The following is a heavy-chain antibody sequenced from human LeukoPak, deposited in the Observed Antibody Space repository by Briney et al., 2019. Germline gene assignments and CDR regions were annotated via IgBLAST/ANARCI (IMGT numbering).Heavy chain of an antibody. CDR2: IYHSGST. V-gene: IGHV4-38-2*02. Sequence: SETLSLTCTVSGYSISSGYYWGWIRQPPGKGLEWIGNIYHSGSTFYSPSLKSRVTISVDTSKNHFSLKLTSVTAADTAVYYCARKWDTGTYSTLDSWGQGTLVTVSS. D-gene: IGHD1-26*01. J-gene: IGHJ4*02. CDR3: ARKWDTGTYSTLDS. CDR1: GYSISSGYY.